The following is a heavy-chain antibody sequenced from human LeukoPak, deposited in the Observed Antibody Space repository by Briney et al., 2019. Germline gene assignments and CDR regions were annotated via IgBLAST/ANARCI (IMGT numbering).Heavy chain of an antibody. CDR3: ATGERHGFDI. CDR1: GFTYSSYW. Sequence: GGSLRPSCAASGFTYSSYWMHWVRQDPGKGLVWVSRINSDGSSTSYADSVKGRFTISRDNAKNTLYLQMNSLRAEDTAVYYCATGERHGFDIWGQGTMVTVSS. J-gene: IGHJ3*02. CDR2: INSDGSST. V-gene: IGHV3-74*01.